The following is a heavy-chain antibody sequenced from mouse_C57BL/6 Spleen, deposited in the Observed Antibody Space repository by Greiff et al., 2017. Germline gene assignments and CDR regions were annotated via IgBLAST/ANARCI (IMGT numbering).Heavy chain of an antibody. V-gene: IGHV10-1*01. CDR3: VRHGVGDGFDY. Sequence: EVQLVESGGGLVQPKGSLKLSCAASGFSFNTYAMNWVRQAPGKGLEWVARIRSKSNNYATYYADSVKDRFTISRDDSESMLYLQMNNLKTEDTAMYYCVRHGVGDGFDYWGQGTTLTVSS. CDR2: IRSKSNNYAT. CDR1: GFSFNTYA. J-gene: IGHJ2*01. D-gene: IGHD1-1*02.